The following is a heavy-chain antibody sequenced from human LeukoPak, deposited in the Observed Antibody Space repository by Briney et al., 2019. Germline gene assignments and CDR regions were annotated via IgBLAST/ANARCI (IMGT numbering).Heavy chain of an antibody. V-gene: IGHV4-59*01. CDR2: FYYSGST. Sequence: PSETLSLTCTVSGGSISSYYWSWIRQPPGKGLEWIGYFYYSGSTDYNPSLKSRVTIPVDTSKNQFSLNLSSVTAADTAVYYCARDSSAHFDYWGQGTLVTVSS. CDR3: ARDSSAHFDY. J-gene: IGHJ4*02. CDR1: GGSISSYY.